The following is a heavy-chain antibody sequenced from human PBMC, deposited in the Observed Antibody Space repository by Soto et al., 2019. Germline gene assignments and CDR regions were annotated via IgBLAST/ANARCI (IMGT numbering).Heavy chain of an antibody. D-gene: IGHD3-10*01. J-gene: IGHJ4*02. V-gene: IGHV4-59*01. CDR1: GGSISSYY. Sequence: PSETLSLTCTVSGGSISSYYWSWIRQPPGKGLEWIGYIYYSGSTNYNPSLKSRVTISVDTSKNQFSLKLSSVTAADTAVYYCARVFLGNYGYPSYFDFWGQGTLVTVFS. CDR2: IYYSGST. CDR3: ARVFLGNYGYPSYFDF.